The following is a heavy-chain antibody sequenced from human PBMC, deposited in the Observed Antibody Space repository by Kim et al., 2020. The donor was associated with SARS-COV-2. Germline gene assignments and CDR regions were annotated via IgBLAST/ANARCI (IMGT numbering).Heavy chain of an antibody. Sequence: ASVKVSCKASGYTFTGYYMHWVRQAPGQGLEWMGWINPNSGGTNYAQKFQGRVTMTRDTSISTAYMELSRLRSDDTAVYYCAREYSRRDGYNRFDYWGQGTLVTVSS. D-gene: IGHD5-12*01. V-gene: IGHV1-2*02. CDR2: INPNSGGT. CDR3: AREYSRRDGYNRFDY. J-gene: IGHJ4*02. CDR1: GYTFTGYY.